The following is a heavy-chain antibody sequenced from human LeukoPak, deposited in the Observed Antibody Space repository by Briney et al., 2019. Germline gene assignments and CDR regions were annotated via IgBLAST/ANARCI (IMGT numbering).Heavy chain of an antibody. CDR3: ARLRGTYCLDY. CDR2: ISSSGSTI. J-gene: IGHJ4*02. Sequence: GGSLRLSCAASGFTFSDYYMSWIRQAPGKGLEWVSYISSSGSTIYYADSVKGRFTISRDNAKNTLYLQMHSLRAEDTAVYYCARLRGTYCLDYWGQGTLVTISS. CDR1: GFTFSDYY. D-gene: IGHD1-26*01. V-gene: IGHV3-11*01.